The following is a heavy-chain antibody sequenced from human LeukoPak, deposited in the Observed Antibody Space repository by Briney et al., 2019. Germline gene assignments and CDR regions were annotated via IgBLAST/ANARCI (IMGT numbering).Heavy chain of an antibody. Sequence: ASVKVSCKAPGYTLTSYDINWVRQATGEGLEWMGWMNPNNNNVGYAQKFQGRVTMTRDTSISTAYMELGSLTSEDTAVYYCARGAFLPQYRRDFDPWGQGTLVTVSS. J-gene: IGHJ5*02. V-gene: IGHV1-8*01. CDR2: MNPNNNNV. D-gene: IGHD6-6*01. CDR1: GYTLTSYD. CDR3: ARGAFLPQYRRDFDP.